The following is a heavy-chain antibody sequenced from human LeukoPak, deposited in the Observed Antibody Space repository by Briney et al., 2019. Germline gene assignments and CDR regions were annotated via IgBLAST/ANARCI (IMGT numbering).Heavy chain of an antibody. Sequence: LSETLSLTCTVSGGSISSYYWSWIRQPPGKGLEWIGYIYYSGSTNYNPSLKSRVTISVDTSKNQFSLKLSSVTAADTAVYYCARDNKRELRPHYYYYYYMDVWGKGTTVTVSS. J-gene: IGHJ6*03. V-gene: IGHV4-59*01. CDR3: ARDNKRELRPHYYYYYYMDV. CDR1: GGSISSYY. D-gene: IGHD1-26*01. CDR2: IYYSGST.